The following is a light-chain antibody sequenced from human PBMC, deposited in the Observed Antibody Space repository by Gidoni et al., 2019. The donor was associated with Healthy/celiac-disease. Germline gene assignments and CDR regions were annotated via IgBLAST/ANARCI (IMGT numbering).Light chain of an antibody. Sequence: DIVMIQSPDPLAVSLGERATINCKSSQSVLYSSNNKNYLALYQQKPGQPPKLLIYWASTRESGVPDRFSGSGSGTDFTLTISSLQAEDVAVYYCQQYYSTPLTFGGGTKVEIK. CDR2: WAS. J-gene: IGKJ4*01. CDR1: QSVLYSSNNKNY. CDR3: QQYYSTPLT. V-gene: IGKV4-1*01.